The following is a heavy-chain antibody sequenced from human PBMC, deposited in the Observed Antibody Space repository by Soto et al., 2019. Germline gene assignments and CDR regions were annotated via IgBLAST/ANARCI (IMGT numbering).Heavy chain of an antibody. J-gene: IGHJ4*02. Sequence: EVQLVESGGGLVQPGGSLRLSCAASGFTFSSYWMHWVRQAPGKGLVWVSRINSDGSSTVYVDSVKGRFTISRDNAKNTLYPPMNSFKAQDTAVYYCERSITGYSYADSWGQGTLVTVSS. CDR3: ERSITGYSYADS. V-gene: IGHV3-74*01. D-gene: IGHD5-18*01. CDR1: GFTFSSYW. CDR2: INSDGSST.